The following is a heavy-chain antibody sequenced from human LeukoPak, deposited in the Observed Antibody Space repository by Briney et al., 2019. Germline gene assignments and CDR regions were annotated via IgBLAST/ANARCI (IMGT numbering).Heavy chain of an antibody. D-gene: IGHD5-18*01. Sequence: PSETLSLTCTVSGGSISSYYWSWIRQPPGKGLEWIGYIYYSGRTNYNPSLKSRVTISVDTSKNQFSLKLSSVTAEDMAVYYCAREGSYGYHSIKYFDYWGQGTLVTVSS. CDR3: AREGSYGYHSIKYFDY. J-gene: IGHJ4*02. CDR2: IYYSGRT. CDR1: GGSISSYY. V-gene: IGHV4-59*01.